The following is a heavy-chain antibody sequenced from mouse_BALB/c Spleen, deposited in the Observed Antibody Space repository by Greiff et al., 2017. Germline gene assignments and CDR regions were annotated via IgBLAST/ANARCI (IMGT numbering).Heavy chain of an antibody. V-gene: IGHV1S81*02. CDR1: GYTFTSYW. CDR2: INPSNGRT. D-gene: IGHD1-1*02. Sequence: QVQLQQPGAELVKPGASVKLSCKASGYTFTSYWMHWVKQRPGQGLEWIGEINPSNGRTNYNEKFKSKATLTVDKSSSTAYMQLSSLTSEDSAVYYCARGNYGQYYYAMDYWGQGTSVTVSS. J-gene: IGHJ4*01. CDR3: ARGNYGQYYYAMDY.